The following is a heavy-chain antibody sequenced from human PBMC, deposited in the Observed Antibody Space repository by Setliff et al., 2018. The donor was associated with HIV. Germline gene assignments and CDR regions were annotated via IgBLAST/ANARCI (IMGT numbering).Heavy chain of an antibody. Sequence: LSLTCTVSGGSTDSGSYYWAWIRQPPGKGLEWIGSMYYTGSTYYNPSLKSRVTISIDTSKNQFSLKLNSVTAADTAMYYCARDGGSSGWYFVLGYSDYWGQGTLVTVSS. CDR1: GGSTDSGSYY. V-gene: IGHV4-39*02. CDR3: ARDGGSSGWYFVLGYSDY. D-gene: IGHD6-19*01. J-gene: IGHJ4*02. CDR2: MYYTGST.